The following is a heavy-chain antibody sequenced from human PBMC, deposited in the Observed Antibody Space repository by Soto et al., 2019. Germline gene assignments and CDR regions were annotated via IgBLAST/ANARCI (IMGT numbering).Heavy chain of an antibody. CDR1: AFPFSRSA. CDR2: IPHDGNNE. D-gene: IGHD3-10*01. CDR3: ARGLDKSAGGAFDI. V-gene: IGHV3-33*01. Sequence: GGSLRLSCAASAFPFSRSAMHWLRQAPGKGLEWVAVIPHDGNNEDYTDSVRGRFTISRDNSKNTFYLQMNSLRGEDTAVYYCARGLDKSAGGAFDIWGQGTMVTVSS. J-gene: IGHJ3*02.